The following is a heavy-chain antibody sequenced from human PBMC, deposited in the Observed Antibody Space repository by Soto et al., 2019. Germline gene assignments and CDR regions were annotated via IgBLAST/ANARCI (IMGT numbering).Heavy chain of an antibody. D-gene: IGHD3-22*01. Sequence: SGQVSCKASGGTFSSYAISWVRQAPGQGLEWMGGIIPIFGTANYAQKFQGRVTITADESTSTAYMELSSLRSEDTAVYYCARDRETSSGYYALDAFDNWGQGTMVTVSS. CDR1: GGTFSSYA. J-gene: IGHJ3*02. CDR3: ARDRETSSGYYALDAFDN. CDR2: IIPIFGTA. V-gene: IGHV1-69*13.